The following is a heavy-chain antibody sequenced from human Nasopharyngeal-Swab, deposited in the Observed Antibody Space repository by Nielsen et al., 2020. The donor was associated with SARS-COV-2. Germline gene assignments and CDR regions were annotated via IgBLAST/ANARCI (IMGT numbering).Heavy chain of an antibody. J-gene: IGHJ4*02. CDR2: ISGAGGTT. V-gene: IGHV3-23*01. Sequence: GGSLRLSCAVSGFPLTQHAMSWVRQAPGKGLEWVSFISGAGGTTFYSDSVKGRFTISRDTSKNTLYLQMSSLRAEDTALYFCTRGLTGHIVQWNPSPYWGQGTLVTVSS. CDR3: TRGLTGHIVQWNPSPY. CDR1: GFPLTQHA. D-gene: IGHD1-14*01.